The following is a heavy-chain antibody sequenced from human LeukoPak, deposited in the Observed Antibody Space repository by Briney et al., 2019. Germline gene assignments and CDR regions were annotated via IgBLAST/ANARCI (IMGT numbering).Heavy chain of an antibody. CDR3: ARDLGQWLNWFDP. CDR1: SGSLSGYY. CDR2: AYQTGST. V-gene: IGHV4-59*01. D-gene: IGHD6-19*01. Sequence: KTSETLSLTCTVSSGSLSGYYWSWIRQAPGKGLEFIGFAYQTGSTAYNPSLGSRVTISVDTSNNQFSLKLTSVTAADTAIYYCARDLGQWLNWFDPWGQGTLVTVSS. J-gene: IGHJ5*02.